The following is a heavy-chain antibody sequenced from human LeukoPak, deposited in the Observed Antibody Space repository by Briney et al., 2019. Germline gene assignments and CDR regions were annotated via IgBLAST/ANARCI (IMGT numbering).Heavy chain of an antibody. CDR1: GFTFSSYG. Sequence: GGSLRLSCAASGFTFSSYGMHWVRQAPGKGLEWVAFIRYDGSNKYYADSVKGRFTISRDNSKNTMYLQMNSLRAEDTAVYYCAKEIVGATNPDYWGQGTMVTVSS. CDR3: AKEIVGATNPDY. J-gene: IGHJ4*02. CDR2: IRYDGSNK. V-gene: IGHV3-30*02. D-gene: IGHD1-26*01.